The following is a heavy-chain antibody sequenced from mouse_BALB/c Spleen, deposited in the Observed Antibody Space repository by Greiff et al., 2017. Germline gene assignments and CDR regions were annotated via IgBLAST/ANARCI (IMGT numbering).Heavy chain of an antibody. CDR2: ISSGGGST. CDR1: GFAFSSYD. Sequence: EVKLMESGGGLVKPGGSLKLSCAASGFAFSSYDMSWVRQTPEKRLEWVAYISSGGGSTYYPDTVKGRFTISRDNAKNTLYLQMSSLKSEDTAMYYCARQADGDDWGQGTTLTVSS. CDR3: ARQADGDD. J-gene: IGHJ2*01. V-gene: IGHV5-12-1*01.